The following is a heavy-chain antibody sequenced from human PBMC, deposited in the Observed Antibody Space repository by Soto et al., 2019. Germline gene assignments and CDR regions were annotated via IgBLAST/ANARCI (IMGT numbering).Heavy chain of an antibody. CDR3: VVMGNVAVSNPRSFDY. CDR1: GATFSGYA. D-gene: IGHD6-19*01. J-gene: IGHJ4*02. CDR2: IVPIFETL. Sequence: QVQLVQSGAEVKKPGSSVKVSCKASGATFSGYAINWVRQAPGQGLEWLGRIVPIFETLNYAERFQGRVAITAVESTTTVDMELTNLTHEDTAVYYCVVMGNVAVSNPRSFDYWGQGTQVTVSS. V-gene: IGHV1-69*18.